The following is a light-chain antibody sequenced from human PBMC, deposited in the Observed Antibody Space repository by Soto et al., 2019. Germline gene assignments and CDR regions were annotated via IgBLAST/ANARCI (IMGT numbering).Light chain of an antibody. J-gene: IGLJ3*02. CDR3: TSYTTTSTWV. CDR1: SSDIGGYNY. V-gene: IGLV2-14*01. CDR2: EVS. Sequence: QSVLTQPASVSGSPGQSITISCTGTSSDIGGYNYASWYQQYPGKAPKLMIYEVSNRPSGVSNRFSGSKSGNTASLTISGLQAEDEADYYCTSYTTTSTWVFGGGTKVTVL.